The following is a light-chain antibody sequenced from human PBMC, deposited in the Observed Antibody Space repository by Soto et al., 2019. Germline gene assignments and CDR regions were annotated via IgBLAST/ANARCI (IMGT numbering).Light chain of an antibody. CDR2: KES. CDR3: QHYNSYSEA. Sequence: DIQMTQSPSTLSGSVGDRVTITCRASQTISSWLAWYQQKPGKAPKLMIYKESTLKSGVPSRFSGSGSGTELNLTISRLQPDDFATYYCQHYNSYSEACGQGTKVDIK. J-gene: IGKJ1*01. V-gene: IGKV1-5*03. CDR1: QTISSW.